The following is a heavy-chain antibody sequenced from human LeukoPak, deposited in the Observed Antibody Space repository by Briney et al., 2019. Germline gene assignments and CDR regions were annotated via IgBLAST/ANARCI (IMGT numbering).Heavy chain of an antibody. Sequence: ASVKVSCKASGYTFTSYDINWVRQATGQGLEWMGWMNPNSGNTGYAQKFQGRVTITRNTSISTASMELSSLRSEDTAVYYCARGFISYDFWSGSPNWFDPWGQGTLVTVSS. CDR1: GYTFTSYD. J-gene: IGHJ5*02. CDR3: ARGFISYDFWSGSPNWFDP. V-gene: IGHV1-8*03. CDR2: MNPNSGNT. D-gene: IGHD3-3*01.